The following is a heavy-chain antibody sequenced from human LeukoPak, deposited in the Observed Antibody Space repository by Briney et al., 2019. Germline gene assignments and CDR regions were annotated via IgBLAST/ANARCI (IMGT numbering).Heavy chain of an antibody. J-gene: IGHJ4*02. CDR2: INHSGRT. CDR1: GGSFSGYY. V-gene: IGHV4-34*01. D-gene: IGHD6-13*01. CDR3: ARGYSSSWFANYFDY. Sequence: PSETLSLTCAVYGGSFSGYYWSWIRQPPGKGLEWIGEINHSGRTNYNPSLKSRVTISVDTSKNQFSLKLSSVTAADTAVYYCARGYSSSWFANYFDYWGQGTLVTVSS.